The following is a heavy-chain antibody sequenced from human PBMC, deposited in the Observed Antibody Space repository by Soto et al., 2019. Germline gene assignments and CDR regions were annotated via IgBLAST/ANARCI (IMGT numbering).Heavy chain of an antibody. CDR1: GFTFSSYA. D-gene: IGHD2-21*01. V-gene: IGHV3-23*01. Sequence: EVQLLESGGGLVQPGGSLRLSCAASGFTFSSYAMSWVRQAPGKGLEWVSAISGSGGSTYYADSVKGRFTISRDNSKNTLYLQRNSLRAEDTAVYYCAKDSIVEAVARGVGPEGFDYWGQGPLVTVSS. CDR2: ISGSGGST. CDR3: AKDSIVEAVARGVGPEGFDY. J-gene: IGHJ4*02.